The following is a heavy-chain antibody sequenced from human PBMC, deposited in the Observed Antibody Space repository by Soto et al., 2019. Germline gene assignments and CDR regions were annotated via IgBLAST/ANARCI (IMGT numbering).Heavy chain of an antibody. CDR3: ARDIASPGGDYFDS. CDR1: GFTFRNYN. CDR2: ISTGGAYM. Sequence: EVQLVESGGGLVKAGGSLRLFCTASGFTFRNYNMNWVRQAPGKGLEWVSSISTGGAYMFYADSVKGRFTISRDNAQYSLFLQIDSPRAEDTAVYYCARDIASPGGDYFDSWGQGTLVTVSS. D-gene: IGHD2-21*01. J-gene: IGHJ4*02. V-gene: IGHV3-21*06.